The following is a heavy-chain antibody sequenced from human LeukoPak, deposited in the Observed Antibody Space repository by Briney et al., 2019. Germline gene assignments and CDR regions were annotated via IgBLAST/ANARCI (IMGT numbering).Heavy chain of an antibody. J-gene: IGHJ4*02. Sequence: PGGSLRLSCAASGFTLSSYDMSWVRQAPGKGLAWVSAISGRGGRTYYADSVKGRFTISRDDPKNTLYLQMNSLRAEDTAVYYCASFTNYLEFDYWGQGTLVTVSS. D-gene: IGHD1-7*01. V-gene: IGHV3-23*01. CDR2: ISGRGGRT. CDR3: ASFTNYLEFDY. CDR1: GFTLSSYD.